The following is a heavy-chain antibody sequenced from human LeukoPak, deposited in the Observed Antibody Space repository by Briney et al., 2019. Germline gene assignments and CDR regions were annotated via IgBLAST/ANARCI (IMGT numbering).Heavy chain of an antibody. J-gene: IGHJ4*02. CDR1: GFTFTSFA. V-gene: IGHV3-23*01. CDR2: TSGSGGST. D-gene: IGHD1-20*01. Sequence: PGGSLRLSCAASGFTFTSFAMSWLRQAPGKGLEWVSATSGSGGSTYYADSVKGRFTISRDNSKNTLYLQMNSLRAEDTAVYYCAKDDAGITGTTGRFGLFDYWGQGTLVAVSS. CDR3: AKDDAGITGTTGRFGLFDY.